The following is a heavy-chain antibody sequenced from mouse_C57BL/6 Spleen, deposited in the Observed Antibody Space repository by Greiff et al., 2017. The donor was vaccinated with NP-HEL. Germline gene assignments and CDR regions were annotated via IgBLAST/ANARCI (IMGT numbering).Heavy chain of an antibody. Sequence: QVTLKESGPGILQSSQTLSLTCSFSGFSLSTSGMGVSWIRQPSGKGLEWLAHIYWDDDKRYNPSLKSRLTISKDTSRNQVFLKITSVDTADTATYYCARNARNWGWFTYWGQGTLVTVSA. J-gene: IGHJ3*01. CDR2: IYWDDDK. V-gene: IGHV8-12*01. D-gene: IGHD4-1*01. CDR1: GFSLSTSGMG. CDR3: ARNARNWGWFTY.